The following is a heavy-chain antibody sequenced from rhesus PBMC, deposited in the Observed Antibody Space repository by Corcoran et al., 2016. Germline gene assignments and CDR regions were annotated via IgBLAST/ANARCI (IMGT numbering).Heavy chain of an antibody. CDR1: GGPISGSSY. J-gene: IGHJ5-1*01. CDR2: IYGNSAST. CDR3: ARDRSSRFDV. V-gene: IGHV4-73*01. Sequence: QVKLQQWGEGLVKPSETLSLTCAVSGGPISGSSYWGWRRQPPGKGLEWIGYIYGNSASTNYNPSLKNRVTISKDTSKNQFSLKLSSVTAADTAVYYCARDRSSRFDVWGPGVLVTVSS. D-gene: IGHD3-40*01.